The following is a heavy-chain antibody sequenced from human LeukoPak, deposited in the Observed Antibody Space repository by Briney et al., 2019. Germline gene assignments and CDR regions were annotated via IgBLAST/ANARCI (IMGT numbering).Heavy chain of an antibody. CDR3: ARGGAGYSSGWFRSYYMDV. D-gene: IGHD6-19*01. V-gene: IGHV1-18*01. CDR2: ISAYNGNT. Sequence: ASVKVSCKASGYTFTNYAIHWVRQAPGQGLEWMGRISAYNGNTNYAQKLQGRVTMTTDTSTSTAYMELRSLKSDDTAVYYCARGGAGYSSGWFRSYYMDVWGKGTTVTISS. CDR1: GYTFTNYA. J-gene: IGHJ6*03.